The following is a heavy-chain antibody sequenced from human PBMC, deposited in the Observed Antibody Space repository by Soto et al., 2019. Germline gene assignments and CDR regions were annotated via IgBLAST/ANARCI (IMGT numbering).Heavy chain of an antibody. J-gene: IGHJ5*02. CDR1: GYTFTGYY. D-gene: IGHD3-3*01. CDR2: INPNSGGT. Sequence: QVQLVQSGAEVKKPGASVKVSCKASGYTFTGYYMHWVRQAPGQGLEWMGWINPNSGGTNYAQKFQGWVTMTRDTSIGTAYMELSRLRSDDTAVYYCARSYDFWSVNWFDPWGQGTLVTVSS. V-gene: IGHV1-2*04. CDR3: ARSYDFWSVNWFDP.